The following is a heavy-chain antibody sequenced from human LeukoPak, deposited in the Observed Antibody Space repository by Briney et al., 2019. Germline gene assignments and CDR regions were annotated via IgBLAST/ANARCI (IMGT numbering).Heavy chain of an antibody. D-gene: IGHD2-15*01. CDR1: GCTFSNAW. J-gene: IGHJ6*02. V-gene: IGHV3-15*01. CDR2: IKSKTDGGTT. CDR3: TTLGGRTPSSYYYYGMDV. Sequence: PGGSLRLSCAACGCTFSNAWMSCVRQAPGKGLEWVGRIKSKTDGGTTDYAAPVKGRFTISRDDSKNTLYLQMNSLKTEDTAVYYCTTLGGRTPSSYYYYGMDVWGQGTTVTVSS.